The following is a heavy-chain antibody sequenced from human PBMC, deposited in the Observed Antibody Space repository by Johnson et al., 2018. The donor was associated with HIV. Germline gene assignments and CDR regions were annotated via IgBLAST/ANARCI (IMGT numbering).Heavy chain of an antibody. CDR1: GFTFSSYG. D-gene: IGHD4-23*01. J-gene: IGHJ3*02. CDR3: ARDFNSGSPDGAFDI. CDR2: IRYDGSNK. Sequence: QMQLVESGGGVVRPGGSLRLSCADSGFTFSSYGMHWVRQAPGKGLEWVAFIRYDGSNKYYADSVKGRFPISRDNSKNTLYLQMNSLRAEDTAVYYCARDFNSGSPDGAFDIWGQGTMVTVSS. V-gene: IGHV3-30*02.